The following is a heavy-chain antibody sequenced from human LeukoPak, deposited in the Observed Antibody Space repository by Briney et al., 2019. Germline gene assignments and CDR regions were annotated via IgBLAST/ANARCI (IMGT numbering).Heavy chain of an antibody. Sequence: GGSLRLSCAASEFTFSNFWMSWVRQAPGKGLEWVANIKPDGSEKYYVDSVKGRFTISRDNAKNSLYLQMNSLRVEDTAVYYCARVPVADHWGQGTPVTVSS. J-gene: IGHJ4*02. CDR1: EFTFSNFW. CDR2: IKPDGSEK. CDR3: ARVPVADH. V-gene: IGHV3-7*01. D-gene: IGHD2-8*02.